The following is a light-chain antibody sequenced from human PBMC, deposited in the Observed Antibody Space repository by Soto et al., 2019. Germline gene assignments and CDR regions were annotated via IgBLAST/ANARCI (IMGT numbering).Light chain of an antibody. V-gene: IGKV3-20*01. Sequence: EIVLTQSPGTLSLSPGERATLSCRASQSVSSSYLAWYQQKPGQAPRLLIYVASSRATGIPDRFSGSGSGTDFTLTISRLEPEDFAVYYCQQRGTFGQGTKVEIK. CDR1: QSVSSSY. CDR3: QQRGT. J-gene: IGKJ1*01. CDR2: VAS.